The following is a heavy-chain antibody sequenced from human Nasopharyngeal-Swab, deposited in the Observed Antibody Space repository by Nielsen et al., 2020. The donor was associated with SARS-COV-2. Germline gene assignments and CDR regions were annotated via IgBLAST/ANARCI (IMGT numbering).Heavy chain of an antibody. Sequence: GGSLRLSCAASGFTFDDYAMHWVRPAPGKGLEWVSGISWNSGSIGYADSVKGRFTISRDNAKNSLYLQMNSLRAEDTALYYCAKDKSEWGSSSFDYWGQGTLVTASS. D-gene: IGHD6-6*01. CDR2: ISWNSGSI. CDR1: GFTFDDYA. V-gene: IGHV3-9*01. J-gene: IGHJ4*02. CDR3: AKDKSEWGSSSFDY.